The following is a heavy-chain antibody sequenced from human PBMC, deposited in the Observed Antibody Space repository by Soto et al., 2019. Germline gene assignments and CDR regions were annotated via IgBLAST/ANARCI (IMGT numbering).Heavy chain of an antibody. V-gene: IGHV3-23*01. CDR1: GFTFSSYA. CDR2: ISGSGGST. D-gene: IGHD6-6*01. CDR3: AKAYKSSSIAARPYYYGMDV. J-gene: IGHJ6*02. Sequence: GGSLRLSCAASGFTFSSYAMSWVRQAPGKGLEWVSAISGSGGSTYYADSVKGRFTISRDNSKNTLYLQMNSLRAEDTAVYYCAKAYKSSSIAARPYYYGMDVWGQGTTVTVSS.